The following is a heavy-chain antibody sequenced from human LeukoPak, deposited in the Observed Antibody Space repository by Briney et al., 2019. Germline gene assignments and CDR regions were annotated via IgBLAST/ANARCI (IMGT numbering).Heavy chain of an antibody. CDR1: GGSFSAYY. CDR3: ARYLSDSGSYPVAYYYYGMDV. Sequence: SETLSLTCAVYGGSFSAYYWSWIRQPPGKGLEWIGEINHSGSTNYNPSLKSRVTISVDTSKNQFSLKLSSVTAADTAVYYCARYLSDSGSYPVAYYYYGMDVWGQGTTVTVCS. CDR2: INHSGST. D-gene: IGHD1-26*01. V-gene: IGHV4-34*01. J-gene: IGHJ6*02.